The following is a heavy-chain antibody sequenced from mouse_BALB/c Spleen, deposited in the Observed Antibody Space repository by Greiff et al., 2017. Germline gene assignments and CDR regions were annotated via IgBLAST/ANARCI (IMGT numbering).Heavy chain of an antibody. CDR2: ISYSGST. Sequence: VQLKESGPSLVKPSQTLSLTCSVTGDSITSGYWNWIRKFPGNKLEYMGYISYSGSTYYNPSLKSRISITRDTSKNQYYLQLNSVTTEDTATYYCARRDADYYGSSPYYAMDYWGQGTSVTVSS. J-gene: IGHJ4*01. V-gene: IGHV3-8*02. D-gene: IGHD1-1*01. CDR1: GDSITSGY. CDR3: ARRDADYYGSSPYYAMDY.